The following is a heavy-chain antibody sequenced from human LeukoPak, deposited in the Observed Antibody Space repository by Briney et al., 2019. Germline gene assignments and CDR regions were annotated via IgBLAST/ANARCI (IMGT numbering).Heavy chain of an antibody. CDR1: GFTFSSYS. Sequence: GGSLRLSCAASGFTFSSYSMNWVRQAPGKGLEWVSSISSSSGYIYYADSVKGRFTISRDNAKNSLYLQMNSLRAEDTAVYYCARDRWFDYWGQGALVTVSS. J-gene: IGHJ4*02. CDR3: ARDRWFDY. CDR2: ISSSSGYI. V-gene: IGHV3-21*01. D-gene: IGHD2-15*01.